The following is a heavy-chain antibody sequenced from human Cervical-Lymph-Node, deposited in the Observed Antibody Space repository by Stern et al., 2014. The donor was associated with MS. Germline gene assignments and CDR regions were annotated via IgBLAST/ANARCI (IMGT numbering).Heavy chain of an antibody. CDR3: ASRGETTTGYYFDY. Sequence: QVQLVQSGAEVKKPGASVKVSCKASGYTFTRNAIHWVRQAPGQRPEWMGWINAGNGDTKYAQKFQDRVTFTRDTSASTSYMELSSLRSEDTAVYYCASRGETTTGYYFDYWGQGTLVTVSS. CDR2: INAGNGDT. J-gene: IGHJ4*02. CDR1: GYTFTRNA. V-gene: IGHV1-3*01. D-gene: IGHD4-17*01.